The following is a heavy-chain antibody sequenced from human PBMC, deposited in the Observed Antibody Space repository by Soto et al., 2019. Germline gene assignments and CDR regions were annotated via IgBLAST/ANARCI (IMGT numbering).Heavy chain of an antibody. CDR1: GYSFTSYW. J-gene: IGHJ6*02. V-gene: IGHV5-10-1*01. CDR2: IDPSDSYT. Sequence: GASLKISCKGSGYSFTSYWISWVRQMPGKGLEWMGRIDPSDSYTNYSPSFQGHVTISADKSISTAYLQWSSLKASDTAMYYCARLWGWSNYYSGMDVWGQGTTVTVS. CDR3: ARLWGWSNYYSGMDV. D-gene: IGHD3-16*01.